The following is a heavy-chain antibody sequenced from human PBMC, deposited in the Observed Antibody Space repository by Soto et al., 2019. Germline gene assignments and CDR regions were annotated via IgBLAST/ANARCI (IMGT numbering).Heavy chain of an antibody. Sequence: QIQLVQSGAEVTKPGASVKVSCKASGYTFSSYHITWVRQAPGQGLEWMGWISAYNGNTNYAQNLQGRVTRTTDPYTSTAYMDLRSLRSDDTAVYYCARAVPPVDYWGQGTLVTVSS. CDR3: ARAVPPVDY. CDR2: ISAYNGNT. V-gene: IGHV1-18*01. J-gene: IGHJ4*02. CDR1: GYTFSSYH.